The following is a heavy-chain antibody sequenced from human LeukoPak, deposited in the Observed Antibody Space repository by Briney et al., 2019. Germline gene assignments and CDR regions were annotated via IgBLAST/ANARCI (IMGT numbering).Heavy chain of an antibody. V-gene: IGHV1-18*01. CDR1: GYTFTSYG. D-gene: IGHD2-21*02. CDR3: ARDGIAYCGGDCYSRWFDP. CDR2: ISAYNGNT. Sequence: GASVKVSCKASGYTFTSYGISWVRQAPGQGLEWMGWISAYNGNTNYAQKLQGRVTMTTDTSTSTAYMELRSLRSEDTAVYYCARDGIAYCGGDCYSRWFDPWGQGTLVTVSS. J-gene: IGHJ5*01.